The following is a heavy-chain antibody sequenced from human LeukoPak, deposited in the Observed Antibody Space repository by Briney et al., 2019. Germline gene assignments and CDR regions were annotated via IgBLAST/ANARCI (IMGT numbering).Heavy chain of an antibody. J-gene: IGHJ3*02. D-gene: IGHD6-13*01. CDR1: GYRFTSYW. CDR3: ARQRQHAFDI. Sequence: GESLKISCKGSGYRFTSYWIGWVRQMPGKGLEWMGIINPVDSDTRYSPSFQGQVTISADKSISTAYLQWSSLKASDTAMYYCARQRQHAFDIWGQGTIVTVSS. CDR2: INPVDSDT. V-gene: IGHV5-51*01.